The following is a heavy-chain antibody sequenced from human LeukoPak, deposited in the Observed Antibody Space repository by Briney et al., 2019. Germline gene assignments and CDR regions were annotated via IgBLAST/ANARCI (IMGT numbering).Heavy chain of an antibody. CDR2: IIPIFGTA. CDR3: ARGGGFWSGYLDY. D-gene: IGHD3-3*01. Sequence: SVKVSCKASGGTFSSYAISWVRQAPGQGLEWMGRIIPIFGTANYAQKLQGRVTMTTDTSTSTAYMELRSLRSDDTAVYYCARGGGFWSGYLDYWGQGTLVTVSS. V-gene: IGHV1-69*05. CDR1: GGTFSSYA. J-gene: IGHJ4*02.